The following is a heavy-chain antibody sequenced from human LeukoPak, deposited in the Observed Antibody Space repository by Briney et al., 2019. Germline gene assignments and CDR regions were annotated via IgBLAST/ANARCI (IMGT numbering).Heavy chain of an antibody. V-gene: IGHV3-30*04. D-gene: IGHD3-10*01. J-gene: IGHJ4*02. CDR1: GFTFRAYA. Sequence: PGGSLRLSCAASGFTFRAYAMHWVRQAPGKGLEWLAVISNDGTIQYYADSVKGRFTISRDNSRNIMNLQTDSLRAEDTAVYYCARVEGSGSYYYSFNYWGQGTLVTVSS. CDR3: ARVEGSGSYYYSFNY. CDR2: ISNDGTIQ.